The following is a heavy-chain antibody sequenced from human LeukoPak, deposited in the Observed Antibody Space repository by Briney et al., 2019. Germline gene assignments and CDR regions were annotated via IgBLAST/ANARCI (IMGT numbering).Heavy chain of an antibody. D-gene: IGHD6-19*01. CDR2: ITNNGTTI. CDR3: ARDQWLAYYYHGMDV. V-gene: IGHV3-48*03. J-gene: IGHJ6*02. CDR1: GFTFSSYA. Sequence: PGGSLRLSCAASGFTFSSYAMNWVRQAPGKGLEWVSYITNNGTTIYYADCVKGRFTIYRDNAENSLYLQMNSLRAEDTAIYYCARDQWLAYYYHGMDVWGQGTTVTVSS.